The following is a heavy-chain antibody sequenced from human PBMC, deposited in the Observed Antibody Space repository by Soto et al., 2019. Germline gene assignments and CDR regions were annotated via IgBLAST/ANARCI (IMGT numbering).Heavy chain of an antibody. Sequence: QVQLQEAGPGLVKPSQTLSLTCTVSGGSIRSGGYYWSWIRQHPGKGLAWIGYIYYSGSTYYNPSLKSRVTISVDTSKNQFSLKLSSVTAADTAVYYCARGSPSSRIFDYWGQGTLVTVSS. CDR2: IYYSGST. V-gene: IGHV4-31*03. D-gene: IGHD2-2*01. J-gene: IGHJ4*02. CDR3: ARGSPSSRIFDY. CDR1: GGSIRSGGYY.